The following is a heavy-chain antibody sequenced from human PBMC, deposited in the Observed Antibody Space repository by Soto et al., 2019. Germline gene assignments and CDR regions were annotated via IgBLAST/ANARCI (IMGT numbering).Heavy chain of an antibody. CDR2: VHYSGNT. D-gene: IGHD2-15*01. Sequence: KASETLSLASTVSGYSISSGYHWAWIRQPPGKGLEWLGSVHYSGNTYYNPSLKSRLTISVDKSKNQFSLNLSSVTAADTAVYYCARQDRVVAEGRWFDPWGQGTLVTVSS. V-gene: IGHV4-38-2*02. J-gene: IGHJ5*02. CDR3: ARQDRVVAEGRWFDP. CDR1: GYSISSGYH.